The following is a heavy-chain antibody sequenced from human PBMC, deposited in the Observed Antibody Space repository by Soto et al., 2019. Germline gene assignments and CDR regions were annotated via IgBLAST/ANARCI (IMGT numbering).Heavy chain of an antibody. CDR3: ARGHKQWLVNFDY. CDR2: TNHSGST. V-gene: IGHV4-34*01. CDR1: GGSFSGYY. J-gene: IGHJ4*02. Sequence: QVQLQQWGAGLLKPSETLSLTCAVYGGSFSGYYWSWIRQPPGKGLEWIGETNHSGSTNYNPSLKVRVTKSVDTSQNQFSLKLSSVTAADTAVYYCARGHKQWLVNFDYWGQGTLVTVSS. D-gene: IGHD6-19*01.